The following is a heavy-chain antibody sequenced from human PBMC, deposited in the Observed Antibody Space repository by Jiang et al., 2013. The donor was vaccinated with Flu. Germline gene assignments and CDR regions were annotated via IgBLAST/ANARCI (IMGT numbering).Heavy chain of an antibody. V-gene: IGHV2-5*02. CDR1: GFSLSTSGVG. D-gene: IGHD3-3*01. J-gene: IGHJ3*02. CDR3: AHRPRSYYDFWSGYSGLCDAFDI. CDR2: IYWDDDK. Sequence: KPTQTLTLTCTFSGFSLSTSGVGVGWIRQPPGKALEWLALIYWDDDKRYSPSLKSRLTITKDTSKNQVVLTMTNMDPVDTATYYCAHRPRSYYDFWSGYSGLCDAFDIWAKGQWSPSLQ.